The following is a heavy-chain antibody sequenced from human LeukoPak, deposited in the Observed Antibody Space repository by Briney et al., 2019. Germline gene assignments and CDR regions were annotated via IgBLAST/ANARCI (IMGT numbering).Heavy chain of an antibody. V-gene: IGHV3-23*01. D-gene: IGHD3-22*01. Sequence: GGSLRLSCAASGFTFSSYAMSWVRQAPGKGLEWVSAISGSGGSTYYADSVKGRFTMSRDNSKNTLYMQMNSLRAEDTAVYYCAKESAERYYDSSGYYPDYWGQGTLVTVSS. CDR2: ISGSGGST. J-gene: IGHJ4*02. CDR3: AKESAERYYDSSGYYPDY. CDR1: GFTFSSYA.